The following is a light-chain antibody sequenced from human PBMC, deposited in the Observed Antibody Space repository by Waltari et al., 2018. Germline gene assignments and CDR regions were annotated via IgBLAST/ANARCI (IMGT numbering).Light chain of an antibody. V-gene: IGKV3-20*01. CDR1: QRVSSK. Sequence: EIVLTQSPGTLSLSAGERATLSCRASQRVSSKLAWYQQKLGQAPSLLIYGASSRATGIPDRFSGSGSGTDFTLTISRLEPEDVAVYYCQQYGSSFSITFGQGTRLEIK. CDR3: QQYGSSFSIT. CDR2: GAS. J-gene: IGKJ5*01.